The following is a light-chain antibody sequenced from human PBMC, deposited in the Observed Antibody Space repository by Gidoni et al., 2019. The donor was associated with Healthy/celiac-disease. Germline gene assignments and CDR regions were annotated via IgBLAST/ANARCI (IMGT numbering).Light chain of an antibody. V-gene: IGKV3-20*01. CDR3: QQYGSQGS. CDR1: QSVSSSY. Sequence: EIVLTQSPGTLSLSPGERATLSCRASQSVSSSYLAWYQQKPGQAPRLLIYGASSRATCITDRFSGSGSGTDFTLTISRLAPEDFAVYYCQQYGSQGSFGQGTKLEIK. J-gene: IGKJ2*03. CDR2: GAS.